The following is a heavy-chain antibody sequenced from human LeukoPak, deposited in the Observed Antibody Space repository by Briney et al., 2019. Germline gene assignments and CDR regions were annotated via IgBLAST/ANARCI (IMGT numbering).Heavy chain of an antibody. CDR2: ISAYNGNT. CDR3: ARGGCSSTSCYLNQVYRFDP. Sequence: ASVKVSCKASGYTFTSYGISWVRQAPGQGLEWMGWISAYNGNTNYAQKLQGRVTMTTDTSTSTAYMELRSLRSDDTAVYYCARGGCSSTSCYLNQVYRFDPWGQGTLVTVSS. J-gene: IGHJ5*02. D-gene: IGHD2-2*01. CDR1: GYTFTSYG. V-gene: IGHV1-18*01.